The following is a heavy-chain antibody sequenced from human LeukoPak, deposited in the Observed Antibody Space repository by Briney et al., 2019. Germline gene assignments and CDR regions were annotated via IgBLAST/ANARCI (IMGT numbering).Heavy chain of an antibody. V-gene: IGHV4-61*02. CDR1: GGSISSGSYY. D-gene: IGHD3-3*01. CDR3: ARVPYYDFWSGLVYYYYYYMDV. Sequence: PSQTLSLTCTVSGGSISSGSYYWSWIRQPAGKGLEWIGRIYTSGSTNYNPSLKSRVTISVDTSKNQFSLKLSSVTAADTAVYYCARVPYYDFWSGLVYYYYYYMDVWGKGTTVTVSS. J-gene: IGHJ6*03. CDR2: IYTSGST.